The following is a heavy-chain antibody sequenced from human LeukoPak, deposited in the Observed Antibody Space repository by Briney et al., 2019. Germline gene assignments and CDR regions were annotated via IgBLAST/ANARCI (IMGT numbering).Heavy chain of an antibody. V-gene: IGHV4-39*01. CDR3: ARPHIAAAGSWAWFDP. Sequence: SETLSLTCTVSGGSISSSSYYWAWIRQPPGKGLEWIGSIYYTGSTYYNPSLKSRVTISVDTSKNQSSLRLSSVTAADTAVYYCARPHIAAAGSWAWFDPWGQGTLVTVSS. D-gene: IGHD6-13*01. J-gene: IGHJ5*02. CDR1: GGSISSSSYY. CDR2: IYYTGST.